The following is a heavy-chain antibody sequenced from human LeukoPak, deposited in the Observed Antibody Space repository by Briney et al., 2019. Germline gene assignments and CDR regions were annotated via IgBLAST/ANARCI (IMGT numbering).Heavy chain of an antibody. CDR2: IYPGDSDT. D-gene: IGHD5-18*01. CDR3: ARRVDTAIAADY. Sequence: GESLHSPCKGSGYSFTSYWIGWVRQMPGKGLEWMGIIYPGDSDTRYSPSFQGQVTISADKSISTAYLQWSSLKASDTAMYYCARRVDTAIAADYSGQASSVSLSS. V-gene: IGHV5-51*01. CDR1: GYSFTSYW. J-gene: IGHJ4*02.